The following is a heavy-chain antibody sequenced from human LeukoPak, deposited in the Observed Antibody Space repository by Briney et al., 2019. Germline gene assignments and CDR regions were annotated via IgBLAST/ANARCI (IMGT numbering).Heavy chain of an antibody. CDR1: GGSISSSSYY. D-gene: IGHD1-26*01. CDR3: ARSWYSATYLDY. J-gene: IGHJ4*02. CDR2: IYHSGST. V-gene: IGHV4-39*01. Sequence: SETLSPTCTVSGGSISSSSYYWGWLRQPPGKGLEWIGSIYHSGSTYYKPTLKSRVTISVDTSKNQFSLKLSSVTAADTAVYYCARSWYSATYLDYWGQGTLVTVSS.